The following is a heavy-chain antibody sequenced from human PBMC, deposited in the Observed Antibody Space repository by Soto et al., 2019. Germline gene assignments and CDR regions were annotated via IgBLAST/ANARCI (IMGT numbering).Heavy chain of an antibody. V-gene: IGHV3-30-3*01. Sequence: GGSLRLSCAASGFTFSSYAMHWVRQAPGKGLEWVAVISYDGSNKYYADSVKGRFTISRDNSKNTLYLQMNSLRAEDTAVYYCAREVTEVVRGVYFDYWGQGTLVTVSS. D-gene: IGHD3-10*01. J-gene: IGHJ4*02. CDR2: ISYDGSNK. CDR3: AREVTEVVRGVYFDY. CDR1: GFTFSSYA.